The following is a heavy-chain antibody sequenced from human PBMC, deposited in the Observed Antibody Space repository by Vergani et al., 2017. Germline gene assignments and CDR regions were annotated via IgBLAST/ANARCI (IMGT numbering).Heavy chain of an antibody. Sequence: EVQLVESGGGLVKPGGSLRLSCAASGFTFSSYSMNWVRQAPGKGLEWVSSISSSSSYIYYADSVKGRFTISRDNAKNSLYLQMNSLRAEDTAVYYCAREMGGYYGMDVWGQGTTVTVSS. V-gene: IGHV3-21*01. J-gene: IGHJ6*02. D-gene: IGHD2-8*01. CDR3: AREMGGYYGMDV. CDR2: ISSSSSYI. CDR1: GFTFSSYS.